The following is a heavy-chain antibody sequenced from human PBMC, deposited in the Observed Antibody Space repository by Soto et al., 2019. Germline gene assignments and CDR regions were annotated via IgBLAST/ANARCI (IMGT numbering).Heavy chain of an antibody. D-gene: IGHD1-26*01. J-gene: IGHJ5*02. CDR1: GGPISSGGYY. V-gene: IGHV4-31*03. CDR2: IYHSGNT. Sequence: PSETLSLTCTVSGGPISSGGYYWSWIRQHPGKGLECIGHIYHSGNTYYNPSLRSRVIISVDTSKNQSSLKLSSVTAADTAVYYWARANPQWDLRWKWFDPWGQGTRVT. CDR3: ARANPQWDLRWKWFDP.